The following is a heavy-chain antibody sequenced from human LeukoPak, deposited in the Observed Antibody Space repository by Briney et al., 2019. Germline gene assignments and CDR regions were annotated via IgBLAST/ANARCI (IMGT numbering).Heavy chain of an antibody. CDR1: GFTFSSYA. V-gene: IGHV3-23*01. CDR2: ISGSGGST. Sequence: GGSLRLSCAASGFTFSSYAMSWVRQAPGKGLEWVSAISGSGGSTYYADSVKGRFTISRDNSKNTLYLQMSSLRAEDTAVYYCAKVRDSGSYLGDFDYWGQGTLVTVSS. J-gene: IGHJ4*02. CDR3: AKVRDSGSYLGDFDY. D-gene: IGHD1-26*01.